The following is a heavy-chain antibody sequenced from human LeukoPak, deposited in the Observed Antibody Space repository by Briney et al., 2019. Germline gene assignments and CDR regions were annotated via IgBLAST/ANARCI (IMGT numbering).Heavy chain of an antibody. V-gene: IGHV3-74*01. CDR2: ITNDESSA. CDR1: GFTFSTYW. Sequence: GGSLRLSCVASGFTFSTYWIHWVRQAPGKGLVWVSRITNDESSANYAVSVNGRFIISRDNAKSTVYLQMNSLTAEDTAVYYCARDGGAATPYDYWGQGTLVTVSS. D-gene: IGHD2-15*01. CDR3: ARDGGAATPYDY. J-gene: IGHJ4*02.